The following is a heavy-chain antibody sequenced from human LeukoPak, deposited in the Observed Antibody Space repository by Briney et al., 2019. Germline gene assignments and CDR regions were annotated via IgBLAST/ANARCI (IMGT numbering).Heavy chain of an antibody. D-gene: IGHD2-21*02. V-gene: IGHV1-2*02. Sequence: GAPVKVSDKASGYTFTGYYMRWVRQAPGQGLEWMGWINPNSGGTSYAQKFQGRVTMTRDTSISTAYMELNRLTSDDTAVYYCARGGGDWNYWGQGALGSVSS. J-gene: IGHJ4*02. CDR1: GYTFTGYY. CDR3: ARGGGDWNY. CDR2: INPNSGGT.